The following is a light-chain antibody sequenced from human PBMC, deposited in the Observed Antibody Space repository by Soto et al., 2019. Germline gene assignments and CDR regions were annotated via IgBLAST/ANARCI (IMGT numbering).Light chain of an antibody. CDR3: SSYTSSSTYV. CDR2: EVS. Sequence: SVLTQPASVSGSPGQSITISCTGTSSDVGGYKYVSWYQQHPGKAPKLMIYEVSNRPSGVSNRFSGSKSGNTASLTISGLQAEDEADYYRSSYTSSSTYVFGTGTKVTVL. J-gene: IGLJ1*01. V-gene: IGLV2-14*01. CDR1: SSDVGGYKY.